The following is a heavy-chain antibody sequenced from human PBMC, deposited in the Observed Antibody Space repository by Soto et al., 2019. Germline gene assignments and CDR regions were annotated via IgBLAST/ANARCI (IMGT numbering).Heavy chain of an antibody. V-gene: IGHV3-74*01. J-gene: IGHJ4*02. D-gene: IGHD1-26*01. CDR1: EFTFSSYW. CDR3: ARRGPVSGLAY. CDR2: INPDESSS. Sequence: EVQLVESGGGLVQPGGSLSLSCAASEFTFSSYWFHWVRQARGKGLVWVSRINPDESSSTYPDSVKGRFTISRDNAKNTLYLQMNSLRAEDTAVYYCARRGPVSGLAYWGQGTLVTVSS.